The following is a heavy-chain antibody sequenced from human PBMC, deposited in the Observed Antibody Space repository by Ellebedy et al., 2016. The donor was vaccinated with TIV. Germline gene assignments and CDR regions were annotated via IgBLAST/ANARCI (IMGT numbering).Heavy chain of an antibody. Sequence: PGGSLRLSCKGSGYSFTGYWIAWVRQMPGKGLEWMGIIYPDDSNTIYSPSFQGQVTISADTSISTAYLQWSSLRASDTAMYYCARHVASGNWFDPWGQGTLVTVSS. CDR3: ARHVASGNWFDP. CDR2: IYPDDSNT. J-gene: IGHJ5*02. D-gene: IGHD2-21*01. CDR1: GYSFTGYW. V-gene: IGHV5-51*01.